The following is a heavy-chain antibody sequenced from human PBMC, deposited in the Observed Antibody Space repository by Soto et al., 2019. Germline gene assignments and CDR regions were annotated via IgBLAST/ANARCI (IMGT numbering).Heavy chain of an antibody. V-gene: IGHV1-46*01. J-gene: IGHJ4*02. CDR1: GYILSSYN. CDR2: INPSGGRT. Sequence: ASVKVSCKASGYILSSYNMHWVRQAPGQGLEWMGIINPSGGRTSYAQKFQDRVTMTRDTSTSTVYMELSSLRSEDTAVYYCARTYCGADCPRRDFDYWGQGTLVT. D-gene: IGHD2-21*02. CDR3: ARTYCGADCPRRDFDY.